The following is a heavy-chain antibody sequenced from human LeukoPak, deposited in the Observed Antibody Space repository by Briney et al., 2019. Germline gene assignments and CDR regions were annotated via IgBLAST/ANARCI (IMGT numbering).Heavy chain of an antibody. D-gene: IGHD3-3*01. CDR1: GFNFSNHA. CDR2: ISGSGGST. CDR3: AKGSIFGVVTYFDY. V-gene: IGHV3-23*01. J-gene: IGHJ4*02. Sequence: PGGSLRLSCAASGFNFSNHAMSWVRQAPGKGLEWVSGISGSGGSTYYADSVKGRFTISRDNSKNTLYLQMNSLRAEDTAVYYCAKGSIFGVVTYFDYWGQGTLVTVSS.